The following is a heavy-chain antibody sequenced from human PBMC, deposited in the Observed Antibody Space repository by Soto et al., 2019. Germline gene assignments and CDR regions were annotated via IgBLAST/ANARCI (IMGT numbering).Heavy chain of an antibody. CDR3: ATAMVRGVMYYYGMDV. J-gene: IGHJ6*02. D-gene: IGHD3-10*01. CDR2: VNHGGTS. V-gene: IGHV4-34*01. CDR1: GGSFSGYY. Sequence: SETLSRTCAVHGGSFSGYYWDCMRQPPGKGLEWIGEVNHGGTSNYNPSLKSRAIISVDTSKNQFSLKLSSVTAADTAVYYCATAMVRGVMYYYGMDVWGQGTTVT.